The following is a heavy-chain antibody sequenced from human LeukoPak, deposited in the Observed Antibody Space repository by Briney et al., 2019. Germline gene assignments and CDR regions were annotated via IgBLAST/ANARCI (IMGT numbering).Heavy chain of an antibody. Sequence: SETPSLTCTVSGGSISSSSYYWGWIRQPPGKGLEWIGSIYYSGSTYYNPSLKSRVTISVDTSKNQFSLKLSSVTAADTAVYYCAGLGRWLQREDYWGQGTLVTVSS. CDR3: AGLGRWLQREDY. J-gene: IGHJ4*02. D-gene: IGHD5-24*01. V-gene: IGHV4-39*05. CDR2: IYYSGST. CDR1: GGSISSSSYY.